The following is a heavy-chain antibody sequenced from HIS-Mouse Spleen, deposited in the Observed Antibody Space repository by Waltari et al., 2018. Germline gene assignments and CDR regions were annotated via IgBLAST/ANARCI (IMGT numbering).Heavy chain of an antibody. CDR2: IYYSGST. V-gene: IGHV4-39*06. D-gene: IGHD6-13*01. Sequence: RLQLPESRPGLVKPSETLSLTCPVSGGSISSSSYYLGWIRQPPGTGLEWIGSIYYSGSTYYNPSLKSRVTISVDTSKNQFSLKLSSVTAADTAVYYCAREIPYSSSWYDWYFDLWGRGTLVTVSS. CDR1: GGSISSSSYY. CDR3: AREIPYSSSWYDWYFDL. J-gene: IGHJ2*01.